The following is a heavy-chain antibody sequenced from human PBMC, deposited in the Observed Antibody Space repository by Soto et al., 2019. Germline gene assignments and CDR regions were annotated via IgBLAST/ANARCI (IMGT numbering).Heavy chain of an antibody. V-gene: IGHV4-59*01. J-gene: IGHJ5*02. Sequence: SETLSLTCTVSGGSISSEYWSWIRQPPGKGLEWIGYIYYSGSTNYNPSLKSRVTISVDTSKNKFSLKLSSVTAADTAVYYCARAVLDNWFDPWGQGTLVTIS. CDR1: GGSISSEY. CDR2: IYYSGST. D-gene: IGHD3-3*01. CDR3: ARAVLDNWFDP.